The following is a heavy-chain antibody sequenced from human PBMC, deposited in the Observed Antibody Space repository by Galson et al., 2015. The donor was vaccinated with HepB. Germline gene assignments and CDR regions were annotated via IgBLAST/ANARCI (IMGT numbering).Heavy chain of an antibody. CDR2: IIPIFGTA. CDR1: GGTFSSYA. CDR3: ASSREGDTAMAYYYYGMDV. V-gene: IGHV1-69*13. J-gene: IGHJ6*02. D-gene: IGHD5-18*01. Sequence: SVKVSCKASGGTFSSYAISWVRQAPGQGLEWMGGIIPIFGTANYAQKFQGRVTITADESTSTAYMELSSLRSEDTAVYYCASSREGDTAMAYYYYGMDVWGQGTTVTVSS.